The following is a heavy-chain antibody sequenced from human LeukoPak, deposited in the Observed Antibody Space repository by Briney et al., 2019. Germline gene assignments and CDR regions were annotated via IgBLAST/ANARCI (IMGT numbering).Heavy chain of an antibody. CDR2: ISDSGGRT. Sequence: GGSLRLSCAVSGITLSNYGMSWVRQAPGKGLEWVAGISDSGGRTNYADSVKGRFTISRDNPKNTLYLQMNSLRAEDPAAYFCAKRGVVIRVILGGFHKEVYYFDSWGQGALVTVSS. J-gene: IGHJ4*02. CDR3: AKRGVVIRVILGGFHKEVYYFDS. D-gene: IGHD3-22*01. V-gene: IGHV3-23*01. CDR1: GITLSNYG.